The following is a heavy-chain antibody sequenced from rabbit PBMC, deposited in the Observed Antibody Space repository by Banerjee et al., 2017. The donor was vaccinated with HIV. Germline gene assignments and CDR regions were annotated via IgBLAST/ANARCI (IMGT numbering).Heavy chain of an antibody. CDR1: GFDFSSYYM. CDR3: AREHSYADYGDFSL. J-gene: IGHJ4*01. Sequence: QEQLKESGGGLVQPGGSLKLSCKASGFDFSSYYMSWVRQAPGKGLEWIACIYVGSSGTTYYASWAKGRFTISKTSSTTVTLQMTSLTAADTATYFCAREHSYADYGDFSLWGPGTLVTVS. V-gene: IGHV1S45*01. CDR2: IYVGSSGTT. D-gene: IGHD2-1*01.